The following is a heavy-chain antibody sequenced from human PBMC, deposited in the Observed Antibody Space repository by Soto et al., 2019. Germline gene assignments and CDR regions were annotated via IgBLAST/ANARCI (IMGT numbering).Heavy chain of an antibody. V-gene: IGHV1-69*08. CDR1: GGTFSSYT. CDR3: AIDLKSGEPHV. CDR2: IIPILGIA. Sequence: QVQLVQSGAEVKKPGSSVKVSCKASGGTFSSYTISWVRQAPGQGLEWMGRIIPILGIANYAQKFQGRVTITADKSTSTAYMELSSLKSEDTAVYYCAIDLKSGEPHVWCQGTTVTVSS. J-gene: IGHJ6*02.